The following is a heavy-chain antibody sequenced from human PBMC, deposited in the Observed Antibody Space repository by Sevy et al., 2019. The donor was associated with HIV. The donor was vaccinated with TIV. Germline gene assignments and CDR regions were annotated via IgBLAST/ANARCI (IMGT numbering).Heavy chain of an antibody. CDR2: ISAYNGNT. D-gene: IGHD3-3*01. V-gene: IGHV1-18*01. CDR3: ARAPAPYITSFGVATDYFDY. CDR1: GYTFTSYG. J-gene: IGHJ4*02. Sequence: ASVKVSCKASGYTFTSYGISWVRQAPGQGLEWMGWISAYNGNTNYAQKLQGRVTMTTDTSTSTTYMELRSLRSDDTAVYYCARAPAPYITSFGVATDYFDYWGQGTLVTVSS.